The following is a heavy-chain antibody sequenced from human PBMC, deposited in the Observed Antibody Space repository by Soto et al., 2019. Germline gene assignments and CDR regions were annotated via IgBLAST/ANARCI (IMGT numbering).Heavy chain of an antibody. J-gene: IGHJ4*02. Sequence: QVQLVQSGAEVKKPGSSVKVSCKASGGTFSSYTISWVRQAPGQGLEWMGRIIPILGIANYAQKFQGRVTITADKSTSTAYMVLSSLRSEDTAVYYCAGDGTNSWHLVRFGYWGQGTLVTGSS. CDR3: AGDGTNSWHLVRFGY. D-gene: IGHD3-16*01. CDR1: GGTFSSYT. V-gene: IGHV1-69*08. CDR2: IIPILGIA.